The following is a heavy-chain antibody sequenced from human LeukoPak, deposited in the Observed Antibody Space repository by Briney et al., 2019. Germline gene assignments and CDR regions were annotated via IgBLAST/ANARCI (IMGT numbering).Heavy chain of an antibody. CDR2: IRYDGNNK. CDR3: AKTPAASNTFDV. D-gene: IGHD6-13*01. CDR1: GFTFSSYA. Sequence: GGSLRLSCAASGFTFSSYAMRWVRQAPGKGLEWVAFIRYDGNNKYYADSVKGRFTISRDNSKNTLYVQMNSLRAEDTAVYYCAKTPAASNTFDVWGQGTMVTVSS. J-gene: IGHJ3*01. V-gene: IGHV3-30*02.